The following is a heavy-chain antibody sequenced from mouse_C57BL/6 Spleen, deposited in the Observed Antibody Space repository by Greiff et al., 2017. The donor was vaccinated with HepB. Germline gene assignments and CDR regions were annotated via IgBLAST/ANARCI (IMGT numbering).Heavy chain of an antibody. CDR3: AREGRGGSKDFDY. CDR2: IYPGDGDT. CDR1: GYAFSSSW. Sequence: VQLQQSGPELVKPGASVKISCKASGYAFSSSWMNWVKQRPGKGLEWIGRIYPGDGDTNYNGKFKGKATLTADKSSSTAYMQLSSLTSEDSAVYFCAREGRGGSKDFDYWGQGTTLTVSS. D-gene: IGHD6-1*01. J-gene: IGHJ2*01. V-gene: IGHV1-82*01.